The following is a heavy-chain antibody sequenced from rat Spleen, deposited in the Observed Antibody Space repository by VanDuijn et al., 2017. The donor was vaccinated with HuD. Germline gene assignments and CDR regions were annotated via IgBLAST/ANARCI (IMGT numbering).Heavy chain of an antibody. V-gene: IGHV5-31*01. CDR1: GFTFNNYW. CDR3: ATEGAYYGGYLPFAY. CDR2: ITNTGGST. D-gene: IGHD1-11*01. J-gene: IGHJ3*01. Sequence: EVQLVESGGGLVQPGGSLKLSCVASGFTFNNYWMTWIRQAPGKGLEWVASITNTGGSTYYPDSVRGRFTISRDTAKSTLYLQMDSLRSEDTATYYCATEGAYYGGYLPFAYWGQGTLVTVSS.